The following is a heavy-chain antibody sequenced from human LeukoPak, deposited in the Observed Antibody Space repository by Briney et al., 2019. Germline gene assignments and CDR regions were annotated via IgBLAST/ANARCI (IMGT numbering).Heavy chain of an antibody. Sequence: GGSLRLSCAASGFTFSSYSMNWVRQAPGKGLEWVSYISSSSTIYYADSVKGRFTISRDNAKNSLYLQMNSLRAEDTAVYYCARESVNYYYYMDVWGKGTTVTVSS. D-gene: IGHD3-3*01. CDR3: ARESVNYYYYMDV. J-gene: IGHJ6*03. CDR1: GFTFSSYS. CDR2: ISSSSTI. V-gene: IGHV3-48*01.